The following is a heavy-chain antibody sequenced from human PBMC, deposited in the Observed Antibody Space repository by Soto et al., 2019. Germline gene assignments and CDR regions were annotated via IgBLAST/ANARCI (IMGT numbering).Heavy chain of an antibody. Sequence: SETLSLTCTVSGGSISSYYWSWIRQPPGKGLEWIGYIYYSGSTNYNSSLKSRVTISVDTSKNQFSLKLSSVTAADTAVYYCARQAGYDYIWGSYRPGWFDPWGQGTLVTVS. V-gene: IGHV4-59*08. CDR3: ARQAGYDYIWGSYRPGWFDP. CDR1: GGSISSYY. J-gene: IGHJ5*02. D-gene: IGHD3-16*02. CDR2: IYYSGST.